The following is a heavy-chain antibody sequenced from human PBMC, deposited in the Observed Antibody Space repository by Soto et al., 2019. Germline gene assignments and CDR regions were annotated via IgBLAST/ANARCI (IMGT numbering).Heavy chain of an antibody. V-gene: IGHV3-73*02. CDR1: GFTFSGST. Sequence: EVQLVQSGGGLVQPGGSVKLSCAASGFTFSGSTVHWVRQASGEGLQWVGRIRSKANDYATTYIASVKGRFTISRDDSRNTAYLQMSDLKTEDTAVYYCTGGYCTGGTCYSGYFQHWGQCALVTVFS. CDR3: TGGYCTGGTCYSGYFQH. CDR2: IRSKANDYAT. D-gene: IGHD2-15*01. J-gene: IGHJ1*01.